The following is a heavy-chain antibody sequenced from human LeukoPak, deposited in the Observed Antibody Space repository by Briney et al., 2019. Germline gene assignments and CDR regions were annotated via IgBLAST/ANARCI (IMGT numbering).Heavy chain of an antibody. J-gene: IGHJ6*03. CDR3: ARETVVNYYYYMDV. D-gene: IGHD4-23*01. CDR1: GGSFSGYY. V-gene: IGHV4-34*01. Sequence: SETLSLTCTVYGGSFSGYYWSWIRQPPGQGLEWVGEINHSGSTNYNPSLKSRVTISVDTSNNQFSLRLTSVTAADTAVYYCARETVVNYYYYMDVWGKGTTVTVSS. CDR2: INHSGST.